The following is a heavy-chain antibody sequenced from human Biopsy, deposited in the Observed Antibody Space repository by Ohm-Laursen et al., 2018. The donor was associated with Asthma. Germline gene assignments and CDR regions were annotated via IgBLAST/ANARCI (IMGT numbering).Heavy chain of an antibody. CDR2: VNTGSGDT. J-gene: IGHJ3*01. CDR1: GYNFISFA. Sequence: VASVKASCKASGYNFISFAIHWVRQAPGQRLEWMGWVNTGSGDTRYSQKFQGRVTITRDTSASTAYMELRSLRSEDTATYYCARTYYDFLTGQVKDVFGVWGQGTMVTVSS. V-gene: IGHV1-3*04. D-gene: IGHD3-9*01. CDR3: ARTYYDFLTGQVKDVFGV.